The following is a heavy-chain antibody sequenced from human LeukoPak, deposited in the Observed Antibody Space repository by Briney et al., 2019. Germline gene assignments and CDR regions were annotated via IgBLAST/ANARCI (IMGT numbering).Heavy chain of an antibody. Sequence: GASVKVSCXASGGTFSSYAISWVRQAPGQGLEWMGGIIPIFGTANYAQKFQGRVTITTDESTSTAYMELSSLRSEDTAVYCCARENGPDAFDIWGQRTMVTVSS. V-gene: IGHV1-69*05. CDR1: GGTFSSYA. J-gene: IGHJ3*02. CDR3: ARENGPDAFDI. CDR2: IIPIFGTA.